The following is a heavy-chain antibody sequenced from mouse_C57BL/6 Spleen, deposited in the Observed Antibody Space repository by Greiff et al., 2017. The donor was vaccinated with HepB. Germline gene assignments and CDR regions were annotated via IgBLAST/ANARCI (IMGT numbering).Heavy chain of an antibody. V-gene: IGHV1-64*01. D-gene: IGHD2-2*01. CDR3: ARSTMVTTIAMDY. CDR1: GYTFTSYW. J-gene: IGHJ4*01. Sequence: QVHVKQSGAELVKPGASVKLSCKASGYTFTSYWMHWVKQRPGQGLEWIGMIHPNSGSTNYNEKFKSKATLTVDKSSSTAYMQLSSLTSEDSAVYYCARSTMVTTIAMDYWGQGTSVTVSS. CDR2: IHPNSGST.